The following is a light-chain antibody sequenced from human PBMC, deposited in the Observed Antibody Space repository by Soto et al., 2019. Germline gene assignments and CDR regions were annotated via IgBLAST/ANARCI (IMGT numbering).Light chain of an antibody. CDR2: AVT. CDR3: SSFTSSSTRV. J-gene: IGLJ1*01. V-gene: IGLV2-14*01. Sequence: QSALTQPASVSGSPGQSITISCSGTSSDVGLYNYVSWYQHHPGKAPKLVIYAVTNRPSGISNRFSGSKSGNTASLTISGLQAEDEAEYYCSSFTSSSTRVFGSGTKLTVL. CDR1: SSDVGLYNY.